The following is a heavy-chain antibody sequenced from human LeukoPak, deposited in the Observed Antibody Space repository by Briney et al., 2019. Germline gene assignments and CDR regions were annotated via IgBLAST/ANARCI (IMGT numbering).Heavy chain of an antibody. J-gene: IGHJ4*02. V-gene: IGHV5-51*01. Sequence: GESLQISSKGSGYCFTSYWIGWVRRMPGEGLEWMGTIYPGDSDTRYSPSFQGQVTISADKSISTAYLQWSSLKASDTAMYYCAIDTNNYYGSGSFDYWGQGTLVTVSS. D-gene: IGHD3-10*01. CDR3: AIDTNNYYGSGSFDY. CDR2: IYPGDSDT. CDR1: GYCFTSYW.